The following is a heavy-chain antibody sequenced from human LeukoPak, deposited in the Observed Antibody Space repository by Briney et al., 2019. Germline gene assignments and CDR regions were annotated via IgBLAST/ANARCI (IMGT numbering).Heavy chain of an antibody. CDR1: GYTFTSYD. CDR3: ASGLHYRYGFY. CDR2: MNPNSGNT. V-gene: IGHV1-8*01. J-gene: IGHJ4*02. D-gene: IGHD5-18*01. Sequence: GASVKVSCKASGYTFTSYDINWVRQATGQGLEWMGWMNPNSGNTGYAQKFQGRVTNTRNTSISTAYMELSSLRYEDTAVYYCASGLHYRYGFYWGQGTLVTVSS.